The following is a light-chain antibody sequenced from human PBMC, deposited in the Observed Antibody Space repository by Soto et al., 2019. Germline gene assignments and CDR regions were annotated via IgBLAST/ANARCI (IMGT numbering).Light chain of an antibody. CDR1: HSVISK. J-gene: IGKJ5*01. CDR2: GAS. Sequence: EIVMTQSPATLSVSPVEIAKIYCISIHSVISKLAFYQQTPGQAPRLLISGASTRATGIPARFSGSGSGTEFTLTIRSLQSEDFSVYYCQQYDKWPPINCGQGTRREIK. V-gene: IGKV3-15*01. CDR3: QQYDKWPPIN.